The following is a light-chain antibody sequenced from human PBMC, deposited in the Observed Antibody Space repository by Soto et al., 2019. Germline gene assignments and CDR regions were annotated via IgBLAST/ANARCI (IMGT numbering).Light chain of an antibody. CDR2: GAT. CDR3: QPYDNWPPLT. Sequence: VMTQSPATLSVSPGERATLSCRASQSVRTNLVWYQQKPGQAPRLLIYGATTRATGIPVRFSGSGSGTEFTLTISSLQSEDFAVYYCQPYDNWPPLTFGGGTKVDIK. J-gene: IGKJ4*01. V-gene: IGKV3-15*01. CDR1: QSVRTN.